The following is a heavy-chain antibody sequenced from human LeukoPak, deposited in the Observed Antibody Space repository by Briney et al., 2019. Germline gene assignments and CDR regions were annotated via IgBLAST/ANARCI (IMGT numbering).Heavy chain of an antibody. Sequence: PGRSLRLSCEASVFALNKYWMHWVRQAPGKGRVWVSRITGDGSDIAYADSVKGRFTVSRDDAKNILFLQMTSLRVEDTAIYYCARDAYTTTSNWLDPWGQGTLVTVSS. V-gene: IGHV3-74*01. CDR2: ITGDGSDI. CDR1: VFALNKYW. J-gene: IGHJ5*02. CDR3: ARDAYTTTSNWLDP. D-gene: IGHD4-17*01.